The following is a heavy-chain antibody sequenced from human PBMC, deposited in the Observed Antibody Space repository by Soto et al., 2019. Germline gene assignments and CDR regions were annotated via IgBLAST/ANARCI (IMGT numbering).Heavy chain of an antibody. D-gene: IGHD6-13*01. CDR2: INQSGFT. Sequence: QVQLQQWGAGLLKPAETLSLTCAVYGGSFSGYYWTWIRQPPGKGLEWIGEINQSGFTNYNPSLESRVTMSVDTSRNQFSLRLSSVTAADMAVYYCARFPFDRSSWTNPRYFDYWGQGTLVTVSS. CDR1: GGSFSGYY. V-gene: IGHV4-34*01. J-gene: IGHJ4*02. CDR3: ARFPFDRSSWTNPRYFDY.